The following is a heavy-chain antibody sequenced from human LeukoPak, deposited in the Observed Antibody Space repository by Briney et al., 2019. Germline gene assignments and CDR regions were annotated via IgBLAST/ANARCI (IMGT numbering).Heavy chain of an antibody. J-gene: IGHJ3*02. V-gene: IGHV1-2*02. CDR3: ARYRCKTTSGCEDTDAFDM. CDR2: INPNSGGT. D-gene: IGHD2/OR15-2a*01. Sequence: GASVKVSCKTSGYTFTANYMQWVRQAPGQGLEWMGWINPNSGGTRYAQKFQGRVTVTRDTSISTAYMELSRLRSDDTAVYYCARYRCKTTSGCEDTDAFDMWGQGTMVTVSS. CDR1: GYTFTANY.